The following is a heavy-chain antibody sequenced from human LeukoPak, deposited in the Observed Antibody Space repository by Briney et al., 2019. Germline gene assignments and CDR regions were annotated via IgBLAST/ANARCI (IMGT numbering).Heavy chain of an antibody. V-gene: IGHV1-2*06. CDR3: ARERVGATSSSNFDY. D-gene: IGHD1-26*01. J-gene: IGHJ4*02. CDR1: GYTFTGYY. Sequence: SVKVSCKASGYTFTGYYMHWVRQAPGQGLEWMGRINPNSGGTNYAQKFQGRVTMTRDTSISTAYMELSRLRSDDTAVYYCARERVGATSSSNFDYWGQGTLITVSS. CDR2: INPNSGGT.